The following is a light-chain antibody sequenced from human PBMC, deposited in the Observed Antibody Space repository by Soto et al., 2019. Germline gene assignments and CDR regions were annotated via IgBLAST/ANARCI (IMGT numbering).Light chain of an antibody. Sequence: QSVLTQPPSASGTPGQRVTIYCSGSTSNIGSNTVNWYQQLPGTAPKLLIYKNSQRPSGVPDRFSGSSSGTSASLAISGLQSEDEADYYCAAWDDSLNGRVFGGGTKVTVL. CDR2: KNS. CDR1: TSNIGSNT. CDR3: AAWDDSLNGRV. V-gene: IGLV1-44*01. J-gene: IGLJ3*02.